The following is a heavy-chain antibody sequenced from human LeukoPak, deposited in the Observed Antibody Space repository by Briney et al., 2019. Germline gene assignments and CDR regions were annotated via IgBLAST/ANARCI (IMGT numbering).Heavy chain of an antibody. V-gene: IGHV4-4*02. Sequence: SETLSLTCAVSGDSIGSSNWWTWVRQPPGKGLEWIGEIYHSGSTNYNPSLKSRVTMSLDKSKNQFSLKLTSVTAADTAVYYCAREAAGQWFDPWGQGTLVTVSS. D-gene: IGHD6-25*01. CDR3: AREAAGQWFDP. CDR1: GDSIGSSNW. CDR2: IYHSGST. J-gene: IGHJ5*02.